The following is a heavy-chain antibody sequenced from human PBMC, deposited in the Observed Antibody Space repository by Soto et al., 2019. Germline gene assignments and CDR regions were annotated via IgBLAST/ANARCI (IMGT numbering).Heavy chain of an antibody. J-gene: IGHJ6*02. CDR2: INPNSGGT. V-gene: IGHV1-2*02. CDR1: GYTFTGYY. CDR3: AREYCTNGVCTYYYYGMDV. Sequence: ASVKVSCKASGYTFTGYYMHWVRQAPGQGLEWMGWINPNSGGTNYAQKFQGRVTMTRDTSISTAYMELSRLRSDDTAVYYCAREYCTNGVCTYYYYGMDVWGQGTTVTVSS. D-gene: IGHD2-8*01.